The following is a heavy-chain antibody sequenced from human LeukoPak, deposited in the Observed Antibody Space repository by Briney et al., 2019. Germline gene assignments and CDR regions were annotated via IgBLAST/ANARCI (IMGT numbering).Heavy chain of an antibody. CDR2: IYYSGTT. Sequence: SETLSLTCTVSGGSISSYTYYWGWVRQPPGKGLEWIGSIYYSGTTHYNPSLKSRVTVAVDTSKYQFSLNLSSVTAADTAVYYCARAYYYDGSGPFDYWGQGSLVTVSS. D-gene: IGHD3-22*01. CDR3: ARAYYYDGSGPFDY. V-gene: IGHV4-39*01. J-gene: IGHJ4*02. CDR1: GGSISSYTYY.